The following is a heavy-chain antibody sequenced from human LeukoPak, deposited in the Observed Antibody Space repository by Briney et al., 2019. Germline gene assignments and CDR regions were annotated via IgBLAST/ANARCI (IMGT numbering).Heavy chain of an antibody. CDR1: EYTFTGYH. Sequence: ASVKVSCKASEYTFTGYHMHWVRQAPGQGLEWMGWINPNSGGTNYAQKFQGRVTMTRDTSISTAYMELSRLRSDDTAVYYCARGVSGSYYYYYMDVWGKGTTVTISS. J-gene: IGHJ6*03. CDR2: INPNSGGT. D-gene: IGHD1-26*01. V-gene: IGHV1-2*02. CDR3: ARGVSGSYYYYYMDV.